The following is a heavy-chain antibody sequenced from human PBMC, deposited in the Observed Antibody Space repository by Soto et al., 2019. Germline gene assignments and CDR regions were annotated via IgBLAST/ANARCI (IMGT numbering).Heavy chain of an antibody. CDR3: ARDLKYYDILTGYDRPTYYYGMDV. CDR2: IWYDGSNK. Sequence: GGSPRLSSAASGFPFSSYGMRWVRQAPGKGLEWVAVIWYDGSNKYYADSVTGRFTISRDNSKNTLYLQMNSLRAEDTAVYYCARDLKYYDILTGYDRPTYYYGMDVWGQGTTVTVTS. CDR1: GFPFSSYG. D-gene: IGHD3-9*01. V-gene: IGHV3-33*01. J-gene: IGHJ6*02.